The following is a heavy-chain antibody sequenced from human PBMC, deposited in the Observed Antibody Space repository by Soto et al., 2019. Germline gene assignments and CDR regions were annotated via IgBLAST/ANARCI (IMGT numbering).Heavy chain of an antibody. J-gene: IGHJ4*02. V-gene: IGHV3-30*18. CDR1: GFTFSSYG. D-gene: IGHD4-17*01. CDR2: ISYDGSNK. CDR3: AKDRDGNGDPFDY. Sequence: GGSLRLSCAASGFTFSSYGMHWVRQAPGKGLEWVAVISYDGSNKYYADSVKGRFTISRDNSKNTLYLQMNSLRAEDTAVYYCAKDRDGNGDPFDYWGQGTLVTVSS.